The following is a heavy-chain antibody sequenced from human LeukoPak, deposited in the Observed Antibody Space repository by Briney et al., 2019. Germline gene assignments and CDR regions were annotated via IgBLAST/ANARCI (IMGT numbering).Heavy chain of an antibody. V-gene: IGHV1-18*01. J-gene: IGHJ4*02. CDR2: INTYNGNT. Sequence: ASVKVSCKASGYTFTSYGINWVRQAPGQGLEWMGWINTYNGNTNYAQKLQGRVTMTTDTSTSTAYMELRSLRFDDTAVYYCARRQGTTLSFDYWGQGTLVTVSS. CDR3: ARRQGTTLSFDY. CDR1: GYTFTSYG. D-gene: IGHD1-1*01.